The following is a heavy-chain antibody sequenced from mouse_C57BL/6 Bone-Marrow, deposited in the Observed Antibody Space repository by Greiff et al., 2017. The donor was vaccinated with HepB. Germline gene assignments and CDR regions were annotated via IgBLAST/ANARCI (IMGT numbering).Heavy chain of an antibody. J-gene: IGHJ2*01. CDR2: IYPRSGNT. CDR3: ASYYGSSFYYFDY. Sequence: VQLQQSGAELARPGASVKLSCKASGYTFTSYGISWVKQRTGQGLEWIGEIYPRSGNTYYNEKFKGKATLTADKSSSTAYMELRSLTSEDSAVYFCASYYGSSFYYFDYWGQGTTLTVSS. V-gene: IGHV1-81*01. D-gene: IGHD1-1*01. CDR1: GYTFTSYG.